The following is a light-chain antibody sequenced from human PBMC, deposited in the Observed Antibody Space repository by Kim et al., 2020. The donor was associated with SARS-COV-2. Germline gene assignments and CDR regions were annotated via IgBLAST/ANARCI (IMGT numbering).Light chain of an antibody. V-gene: IGKV1-33*01. CDR1: QDISNN. CDR2: GAY. Sequence: ASVGDRVTMTCRASQDISNNLNWYQQKPGQAPKLLIYGAYNLETGVPSRFSGRRSVTDYTFTISSLQHEDIATYYCQQYENLPITLGQGTRLDIK. CDR3: QQYENLPIT. J-gene: IGKJ5*01.